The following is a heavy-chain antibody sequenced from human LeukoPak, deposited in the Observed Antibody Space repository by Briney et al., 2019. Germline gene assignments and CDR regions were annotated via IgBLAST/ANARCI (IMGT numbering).Heavy chain of an antibody. CDR1: GFTFSSYS. Sequence: GSLRLSCAASGFTFSSYSMNWVRQAPGKGLEWVSYISSSSSTIYYADSVKGRFTISRDNAKNSLYLQMNSLRAEDTAVYYCARDRRITRWGQGTLVTVSS. CDR3: ARDRRITR. D-gene: IGHD1-20*01. J-gene: IGHJ4*02. V-gene: IGHV3-48*01. CDR2: ISSSSSTI.